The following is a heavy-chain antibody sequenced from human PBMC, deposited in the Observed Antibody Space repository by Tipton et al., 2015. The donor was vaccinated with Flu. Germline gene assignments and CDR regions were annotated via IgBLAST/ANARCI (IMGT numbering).Heavy chain of an antibody. Sequence: QLVQSGGGLIQPGGFLGLSCAVSGFTVSANHMTWVRQAPGKGLEWVANIKQDGSQKHYVDSVKGRFTISRDNVKNSLYLQMNSLRAEDTAVYYCARDNYEAVGASDYWGQGTLVTVSS. V-gene: IGHV3-7*01. CDR2: IKQDGSQK. J-gene: IGHJ4*02. CDR1: GFTVSANH. CDR3: ARDNYEAVGASDY. D-gene: IGHD1-26*01.